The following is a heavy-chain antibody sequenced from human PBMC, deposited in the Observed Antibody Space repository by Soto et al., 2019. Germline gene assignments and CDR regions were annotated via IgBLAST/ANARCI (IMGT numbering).Heavy chain of an antibody. V-gene: IGHV4-39*01. CDR2: IYYSGST. CDR3: ARQYDNYYYYYMDV. CDR1: GGSISSSSYY. Sequence: SETLSLTCTVSGGSISSSSYYWGWIRQPPGKGLEWIGSIYYSGSTYYNPSLKSRVTISVDTSKNQFSLKLSSVTAADTAVYYCARQYDNYYYYYMDVWGKGTTVTSP. J-gene: IGHJ6*03. D-gene: IGHD3-9*01.